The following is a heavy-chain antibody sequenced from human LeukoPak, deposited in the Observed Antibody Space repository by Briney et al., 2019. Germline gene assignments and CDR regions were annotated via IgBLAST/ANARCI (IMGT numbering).Heavy chain of an antibody. V-gene: IGHV3-23*01. CDR1: GFTFSSYA. CDR3: AKDMSFGDYSDDY. D-gene: IGHD4-17*01. CDR2: IGGSGGIT. Sequence: PGGSLRLSCAASGFTFSSYAMSWVRQAPGTGLEWVSSIGGSGGITYYADSVKGRFTISRDNSKNTLYLQMNSLRAEDTAVYYCAKDMSFGDYSDDYWGQGTLVTVS. J-gene: IGHJ4*02.